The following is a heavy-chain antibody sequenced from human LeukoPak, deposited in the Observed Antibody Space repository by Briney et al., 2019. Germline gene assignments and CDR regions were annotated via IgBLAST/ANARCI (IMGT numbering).Heavy chain of an antibody. CDR3: ARGLTSSDWYFDL. CDR1: GGSISSSGYY. Sequence: PSETLSLTCAVSGGSISSSGYYWGWVRQSPGKGLEWIGIIYFSGSTYYNPSLKSRVTISVDTSKNQFSLKLSSVTAADTAVYYCARGLTSSDWYFDLWGRGTLVTVSS. J-gene: IGHJ2*01. CDR2: IYFSGST. D-gene: IGHD4/OR15-4a*01. V-gene: IGHV4-39*01.